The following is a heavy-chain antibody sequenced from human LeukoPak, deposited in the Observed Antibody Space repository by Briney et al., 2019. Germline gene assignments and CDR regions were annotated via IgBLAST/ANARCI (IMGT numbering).Heavy chain of an antibody. CDR1: GGSFSNYY. CDR3: ARARYFDL. V-gene: IGHV4-59*01. CDR2: ISDSGST. Sequence: PSETLSLTCTVSGGSFSNYYWSWIRQSPGKGLEWIEYISDSGSTNYNPSLKSRVTILLDMSKNQFSLKLSSVTAADTAVYYCARARYFDLWGRGTLVTVSS. J-gene: IGHJ2*01.